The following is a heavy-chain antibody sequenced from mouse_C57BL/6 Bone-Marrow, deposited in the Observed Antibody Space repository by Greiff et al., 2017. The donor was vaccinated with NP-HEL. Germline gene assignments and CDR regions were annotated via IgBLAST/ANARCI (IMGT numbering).Heavy chain of an antibody. Sequence: VQLQQSGAELVRPGASVKLSCTASGFNIKDYYMHWVKQRPEQGLEWIGRIDPEDGDTEYAPKFQGKATMTADTSSNTAYLQLSSLTSEDTAVYYCTDGYYPAWCAYWGQGTLVTVSA. CDR2: IDPEDGDT. D-gene: IGHD2-3*01. CDR3: TDGYYPAWCAY. J-gene: IGHJ3*01. V-gene: IGHV14-1*01. CDR1: GFNIKDYY.